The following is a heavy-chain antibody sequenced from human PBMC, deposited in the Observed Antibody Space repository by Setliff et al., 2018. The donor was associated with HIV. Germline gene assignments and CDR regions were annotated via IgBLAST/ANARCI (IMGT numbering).Heavy chain of an antibody. CDR2: IYYSGHT. CDR1: GGSISISNDY. Sequence: PSETLSLTCTVSGGSISISNDYWGWIRQPPGKGLEWIGNIYYSGHTFYNPSLKSRVTISVDTSKNQLSLKLSSVTAADTAVYYCARGIAAAGRWGQGTLVTVSS. V-gene: IGHV4-39*07. D-gene: IGHD6-13*01. J-gene: IGHJ4*02. CDR3: ARGIAAAGR.